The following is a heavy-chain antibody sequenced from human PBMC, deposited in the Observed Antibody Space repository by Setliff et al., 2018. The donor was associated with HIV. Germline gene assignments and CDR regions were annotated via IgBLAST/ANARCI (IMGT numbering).Heavy chain of an antibody. J-gene: IGHJ4*02. CDR2: MKYDGTEI. V-gene: IGHV3-7*03. CDR3: ANRLAPFDY. D-gene: IGHD6-19*01. CDR1: GFSFRTYW. Sequence: GGSLRLSCAASGFSFRTYWMSWVRQAPGKGLEWVANMKYDGTEIYYVDAVKGRFTISRDNAKKSVFLHMNSLRAEDTAVYYCANRLAPFDYWGQGTLVTVSS.